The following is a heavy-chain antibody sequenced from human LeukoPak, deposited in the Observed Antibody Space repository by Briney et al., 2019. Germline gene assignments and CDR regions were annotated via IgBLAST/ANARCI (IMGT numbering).Heavy chain of an antibody. V-gene: IGHV3-74*01. CDR1: GFTFSSYW. CDR3: ARESGYCTNGVCRYYFDY. Sequence: PGGSLRLSSAASGFTFSSYWMHWVRQAPGKGLVWVSRINSDGSSTSYADSVKGRFTISRDNAKNTLYLQMNSLRAEDTAVYYCARESGYCTNGVCRYYFDYWGQGTLVTVSS. CDR2: INSDGSST. D-gene: IGHD2-8*01. J-gene: IGHJ4*02.